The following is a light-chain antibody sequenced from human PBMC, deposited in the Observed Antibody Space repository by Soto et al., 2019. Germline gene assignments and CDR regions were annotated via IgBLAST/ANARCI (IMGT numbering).Light chain of an antibody. CDR3: QQYYSTLT. J-gene: IGKJ4*01. CDR2: WAS. V-gene: IGKV4-1*01. Sequence: DIVMTQSPDSLAVSLGERATINCKSSQSVLYSSNNKNYLAWYQQKPGQPPKLLIHWASTRESGVPDRFSGSGYGTDFTLTISSLQAEDVAVYYCQQYYSTLTFGGGTKVEIK. CDR1: QSVLYSSNNKNY.